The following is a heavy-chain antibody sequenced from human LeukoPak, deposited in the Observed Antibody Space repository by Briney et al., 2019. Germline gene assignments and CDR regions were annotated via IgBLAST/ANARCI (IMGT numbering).Heavy chain of an antibody. D-gene: IGHD2-21*02. Sequence: ASVKVSCKASGYTFTGYYMHWVRQAPGQGLERMGCINPNSGGTNYAQKFQGRVTMTRDTSISTAYMELSRLRSDDTAVYYCARVPVVTAIHFDYWGQGTLVTVSS. V-gene: IGHV1-2*02. CDR3: ARVPVVTAIHFDY. CDR2: INPNSGGT. J-gene: IGHJ4*02. CDR1: GYTFTGYY.